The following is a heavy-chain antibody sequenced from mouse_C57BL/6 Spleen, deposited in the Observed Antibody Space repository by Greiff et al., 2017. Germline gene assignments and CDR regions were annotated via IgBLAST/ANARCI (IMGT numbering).Heavy chain of an antibody. CDR1: GYTFTSYW. J-gene: IGHJ4*01. CDR2: IHPNSGST. V-gene: IGHV1-64*01. Sequence: QVQLQQPGAELVKPGASVKLSCKASGYTFTSYWMHWVKQRPGQGLEWIGMIHPNSGSTNYNEKFKSKATLTVAKSSGTAYMQLCSLTSEYSAVYYCAREGYNYNAMDYWGQGTSVTGSS. CDR3: AREGYNYNAMDY.